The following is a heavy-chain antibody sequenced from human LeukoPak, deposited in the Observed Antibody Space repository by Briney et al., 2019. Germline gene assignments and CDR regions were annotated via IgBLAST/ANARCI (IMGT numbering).Heavy chain of an antibody. CDR1: GFTFSRYA. D-gene: IGHD4-23*01. CDR3: VLGHYGGLFDN. CDR2: ISGSGGRT. V-gene: IGHV3-23*01. Sequence: PGGSLRLSCAASGFTFSRYAMSWVRQAPGKGLEWVSGISGSGGRTYYADSVKGRFTISRDNSKNTLYLQMNSLRAEDTAVYYCVLGHYGGLFDNWGQGTLVTVSS. J-gene: IGHJ4*02.